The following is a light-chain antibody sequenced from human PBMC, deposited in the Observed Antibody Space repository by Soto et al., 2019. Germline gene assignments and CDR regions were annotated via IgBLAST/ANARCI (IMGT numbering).Light chain of an antibody. Sequence: DLQMTQSPSSLSASVGDRVSITCRASQSIGNYLNWFQQKPGEAPNLLIYRASTLQSGLPSRFSGSGSGTDFTLTITSLQPEDFATYYCQQSYDHPVTFGQGTRLEIK. CDR1: QSIGNY. CDR2: RAS. CDR3: QQSYDHPVT. V-gene: IGKV1-39*01. J-gene: IGKJ5*01.